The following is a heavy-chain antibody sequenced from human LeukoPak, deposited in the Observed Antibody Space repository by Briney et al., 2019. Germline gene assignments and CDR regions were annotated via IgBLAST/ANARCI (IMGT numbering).Heavy chain of an antibody. V-gene: IGHV1-46*01. D-gene: IGHD5-18*01. Sequence: ASVKVSCKTSGYTFTSYYMHWVRQAPGQGLAWMGIINPSGGSASYAQKFQGRVTMTRDTSTTTLYMELSSLRSEDTAVYYCASGLSVTVYSVGSYFDYWGQGTLVTVSS. J-gene: IGHJ4*02. CDR2: INPSGGSA. CDR1: GYTFTSYY. CDR3: ASGLSVTVYSVGSYFDY.